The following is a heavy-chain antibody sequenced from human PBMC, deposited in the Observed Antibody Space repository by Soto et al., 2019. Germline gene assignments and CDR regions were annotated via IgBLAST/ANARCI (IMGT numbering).Heavy chain of an antibody. CDR1: GITFTDAW. CDR3: ITTPGGTSSY. Sequence: EVQLVESGGGVVKPGGSLRLSCAASGITFTDAWMSWVRQAQGKGLEWVGRIKSEIDGGTTDYSASVKGRFTISRDDSRDTLYLQITRSKMEDTAVYYCITTPGGTSSYWGPGSLVTVSS. V-gene: IGHV3-15*01. D-gene: IGHD2-15*01. J-gene: IGHJ4*02. CDR2: IKSEIDGGTT.